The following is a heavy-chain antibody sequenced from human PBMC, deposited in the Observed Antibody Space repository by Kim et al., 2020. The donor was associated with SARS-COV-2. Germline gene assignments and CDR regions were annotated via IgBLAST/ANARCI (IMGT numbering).Heavy chain of an antibody. D-gene: IGHD4-17*01. J-gene: IGHJ6*02. V-gene: IGHV4-39*01. CDR3: ARLPTNGDYSTYGMDV. Sequence: SLKSRVTISVDTSKNQFSLKLSSVTAADTAVYYCARLPTNGDYSTYGMDVWGQGTTVTVSS.